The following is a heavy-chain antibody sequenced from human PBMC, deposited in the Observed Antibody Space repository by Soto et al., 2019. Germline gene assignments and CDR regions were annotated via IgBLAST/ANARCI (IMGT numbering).Heavy chain of an antibody. Sequence: DVQLVESGGGLVQPGGSLRVSCAASGFTLGSHRIHWVRQAPGKGLEWVSRIDTDGGGKSYADSVKGRFTISTDNAKNPVYLQMNGLRAEDTALYSFATVFDLWGQGILVTVSS. CDR3: ATVFDL. CDR2: IDTDGGGK. V-gene: IGHV3-74*01. CDR1: GFTLGSHR. J-gene: IGHJ5*02.